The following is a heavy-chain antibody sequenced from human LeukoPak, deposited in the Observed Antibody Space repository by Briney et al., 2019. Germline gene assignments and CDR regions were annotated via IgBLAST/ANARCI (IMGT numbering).Heavy chain of an antibody. CDR3: AKDRWELLGAFDI. J-gene: IGHJ3*02. CDR1: GFTFSSYW. V-gene: IGHV3-7*03. Sequence: GGSLRLSCAASGFTFSSYWMSWVRQAPGKGLEWVANIKQDGSEKYYVDSAKGRFTISRDNAKNSLYLQMNSLRAEDTAVYYCAKDRWELLGAFDIWGQGTMVTVSS. D-gene: IGHD1-26*01. CDR2: IKQDGSEK.